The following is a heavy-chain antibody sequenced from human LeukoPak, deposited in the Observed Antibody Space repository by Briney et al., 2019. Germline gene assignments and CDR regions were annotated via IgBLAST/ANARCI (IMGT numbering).Heavy chain of an antibody. Sequence: SETPSLTRTVSGGSLSSYYWSWIPQPPGKGLEWSWYIYYSGSTNYNPSLKSRVTISVDTSKNQFSLKLSSVTAADTAVYYCARGWSDNWNDGSLYDYWGQGTLVTVSS. V-gene: IGHV4-59*01. CDR2: IYYSGST. J-gene: IGHJ4*02. CDR3: ARGWSDNWNDGSLYDY. CDR1: GGSLSSYY. D-gene: IGHD1-20*01.